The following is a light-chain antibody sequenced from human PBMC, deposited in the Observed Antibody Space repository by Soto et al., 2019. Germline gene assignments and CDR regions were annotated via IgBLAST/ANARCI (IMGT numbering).Light chain of an antibody. CDR2: VGTGGIVG. CDR1: SGYSNYK. J-gene: IGLJ1*01. CDR3: GADHGSGSNFVYV. V-gene: IGLV9-49*01. Sequence: QPVLTQPPSASASLGASVTLTCTLSSGYSNYKVDWYQQRPGKGPRFVMRVGTGGIVGSKGDGIPDRFSVLGSGLNRYLTIKNIQEEDEGGDHGGADHGSGSNFVYVFGTGTKLTVL.